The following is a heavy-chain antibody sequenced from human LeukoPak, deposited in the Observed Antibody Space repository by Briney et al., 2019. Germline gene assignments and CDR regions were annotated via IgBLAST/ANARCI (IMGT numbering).Heavy chain of an antibody. D-gene: IGHD4-17*01. V-gene: IGHV3-23*01. Sequence: GGSLRLSCAASGFTFSSYAMSWVRQAPGKGMEWVSAISGSGGSTYYADSVKGRFTISRDYSKNTLYLQMNSLRAEDTAVYYCAKALETTVTTPYFQHWGQGTLVTVSS. J-gene: IGHJ1*01. CDR1: GFTFSSYA. CDR3: AKALETTVTTPYFQH. CDR2: ISGSGGST.